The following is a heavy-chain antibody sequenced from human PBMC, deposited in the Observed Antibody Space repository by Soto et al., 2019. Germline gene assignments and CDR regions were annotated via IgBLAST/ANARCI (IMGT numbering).Heavy chain of an antibody. J-gene: IGHJ4*02. V-gene: IGHV4-31*03. CDR1: GGSISSGGYY. Sequence: QVQLQESGPGLVKPSQTLSLTCTVSGGSISSGGYYWSWIRQHPGKGLEWIGYIYYSGSTYYNPSHTSRVTISVDTSKNQCSLKLSSVTAADTAVYYCARGVTMVRGVIHTPYFDYWGQGTLVTVSS. D-gene: IGHD3-10*01. CDR2: IYYSGST. CDR3: ARGVTMVRGVIHTPYFDY.